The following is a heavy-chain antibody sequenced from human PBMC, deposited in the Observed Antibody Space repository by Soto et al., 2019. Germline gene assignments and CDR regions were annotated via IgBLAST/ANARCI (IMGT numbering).Heavy chain of an antibody. Sequence: SETLSLTCNVSGGSISSGRHYWSWIRQHPGKGLEWIGYIYHSGSTYYNPSLKSRVTISVDRSKNQFSLKLSSVTAADTAVYYCARNPRPWGQGTLVTVSS. CDR1: GGSISSGRHY. V-gene: IGHV4-30-2*01. CDR3: ARNPRP. CDR2: IYHSGST. J-gene: IGHJ5*02.